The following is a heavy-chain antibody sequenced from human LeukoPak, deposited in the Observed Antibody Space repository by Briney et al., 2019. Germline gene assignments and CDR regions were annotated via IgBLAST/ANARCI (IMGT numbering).Heavy chain of an antibody. D-gene: IGHD2-21*02. CDR3: VKPIVVVTATTSDFDY. J-gene: IGHJ4*02. Sequence: GGSLRLSCSASGFTFSSYAMHWVRQAPGKGLEYVSPISSNGGSTYYADSVKGRFTISRDNSKNTLYLQMSSLRAEDTAVYYCVKPIVVVTATTSDFDYWGQGTLVTVSS. CDR2: ISSNGGST. V-gene: IGHV3-64D*06. CDR1: GFTFSSYA.